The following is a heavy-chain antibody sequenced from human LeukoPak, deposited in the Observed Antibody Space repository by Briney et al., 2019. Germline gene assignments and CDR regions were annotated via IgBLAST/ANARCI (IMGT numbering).Heavy chain of an antibody. J-gene: IGHJ4*02. CDR3: ARTYYDFWSGYYTRSTAYYFDY. V-gene: IGHV4-34*01. CDR2: INHSGST. D-gene: IGHD3-3*01. Sequence: PSETLSLTCAVYGGSFSGYYWSWIRQPPGKGLEWIGEINHSGSTNYNPSLKSRVTISVDTSKNQFSLKLSSVTAAGTAVYYCARTYYDFWSGYYTRSTAYYFDYWGQGTLVTVSS. CDR1: GGSFSGYY.